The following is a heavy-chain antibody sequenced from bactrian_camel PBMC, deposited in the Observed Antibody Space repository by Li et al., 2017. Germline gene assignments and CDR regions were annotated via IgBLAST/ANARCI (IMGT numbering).Heavy chain of an antibody. Sequence: VQLVESGGDTVQPGGSLTLSCSTAGYAWYIYCMAWFRQAPGKEREGVAVMDSDGSVTYADSVEGRFSISRDNSKNTLYLQMNALSPEDTAMYYCAARGPYCYTKLSVRDFTYWGQGTQVTV. CDR2: MDSDGSV. CDR1: GYAWYIYC. CDR3: AARGPYCYTKLSVRDFTY. V-gene: IGHV3S1*01. J-gene: IGHJ6*01. D-gene: IGHD2*01.